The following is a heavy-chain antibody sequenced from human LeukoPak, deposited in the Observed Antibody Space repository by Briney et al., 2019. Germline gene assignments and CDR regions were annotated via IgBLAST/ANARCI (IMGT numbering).Heavy chain of an antibody. Sequence: GGSLILSCAASGFMFSTYGMHWVRQAPGKGLEWVAFIRYDGRSKYYADSVKGRFTISRDNSKNTLYLQMNSLRAEDTAVYYCAKDHRVYRATGEYYFDYWGQGTLVTVSS. V-gene: IGHV3-30*02. CDR3: AKDHRVYRATGEYYFDY. CDR2: IRYDGRSK. J-gene: IGHJ4*02. D-gene: IGHD4-11*01. CDR1: GFMFSTYG.